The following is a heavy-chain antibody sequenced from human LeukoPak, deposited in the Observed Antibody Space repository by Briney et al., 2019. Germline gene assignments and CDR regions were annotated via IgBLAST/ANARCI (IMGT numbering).Heavy chain of an antibody. V-gene: IGHV4-59*01. CDR1: GGSISSYY. D-gene: IGHD3-22*01. CDR2: IYYSGST. CDR3: ARGRYPSYYYDSSGIYFDY. Sequence: PSETLSLTCTVSGGSISSYYWSWIRQPPGKGLEWIGYIYYSGSTNYNPSLKSRVTISVDTSKNQFSLKPSSVTAADTAVYYCARGRYPSYYYDSSGIYFDYWGQGTLVTVSS. J-gene: IGHJ4*02.